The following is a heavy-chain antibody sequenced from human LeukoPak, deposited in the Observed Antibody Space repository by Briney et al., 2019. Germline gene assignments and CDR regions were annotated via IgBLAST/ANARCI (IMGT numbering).Heavy chain of an antibody. CDR3: ARRSSTSWGFDP. J-gene: IGHJ5*02. D-gene: IGHD2-2*01. CDR1: GYSFTNYW. V-gene: IGHV5-51*01. Sequence: GESLKISCKGSGYSFTNYWISWVRQMPGKGLELMGVIYPGDSDTTYSRSFQGQVTISADKSITAAYLQWSSLKASDTAMYYCARRSSTSWGFDPWGQGTLVTVSS. CDR2: IYPGDSDT.